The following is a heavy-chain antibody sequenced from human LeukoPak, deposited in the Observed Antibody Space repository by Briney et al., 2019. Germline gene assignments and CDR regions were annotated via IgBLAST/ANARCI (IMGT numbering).Heavy chain of an antibody. J-gene: IGHJ6*03. Sequence: SVKVSCKASGGTFSSYAISWVRQAPGQGLEWMGGIIPIFGTANYAQKFQGRVTITADKSTSTAYMELSSLRSEDTAVYYCARDSVSQRGGYYYHYMDVWGKGTTVTVSS. CDR1: GGTFSSYA. CDR2: IIPIFGTA. D-gene: IGHD5/OR15-5a*01. V-gene: IGHV1-69*06. CDR3: ARDSVSQRGGYYYHYMDV.